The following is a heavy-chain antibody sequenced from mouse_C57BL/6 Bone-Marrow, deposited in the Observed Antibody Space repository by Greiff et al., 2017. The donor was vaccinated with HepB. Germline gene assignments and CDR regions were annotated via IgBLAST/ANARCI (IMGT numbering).Heavy chain of an antibody. J-gene: IGHJ4*01. CDR2: IYPGNSDT. CDR1: GYTFTSYW. Sequence: EVQVVESGTVLARPGASVKMSCKTSGYTFTSYWMHWVKQRPGQGLEWIGAIYPGNSDTSYNQKFKGKAKLTAVTSASTAYMELSSLTNEDSAVYYCTRAPCFTTVVATRGYCYAMDYWGQGTSVTVSS. CDR3: TRAPCFTTVVATRGYCYAMDY. D-gene: IGHD1-1*01. V-gene: IGHV1-5*01.